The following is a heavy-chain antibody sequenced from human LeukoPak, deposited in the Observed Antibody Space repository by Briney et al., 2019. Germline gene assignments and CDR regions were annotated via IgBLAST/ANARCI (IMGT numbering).Heavy chain of an antibody. V-gene: IGHV4-39*02. D-gene: IGHD6-13*01. J-gene: IGHJ4*02. Sequence: SETLSLTCTVSGDFVSSSNYYWVWIRQPPGKGLEWLGSFYPGGRPYYNPSLESRVTVAIDTSKNHFSLKLTSVTAADTAVYFCARRGLTAAAVWGQGTLVTVSS. CDR1: GDFVSSSNYY. CDR2: FYPGGRP. CDR3: ARRGLTAAAV.